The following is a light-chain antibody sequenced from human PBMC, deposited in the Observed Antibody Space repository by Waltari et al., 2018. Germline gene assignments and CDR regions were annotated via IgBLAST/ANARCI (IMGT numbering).Light chain of an antibody. CDR2: GVT. V-gene: IGLV2-23*02. CDR1: SSDFGSYNV. J-gene: IGLJ7*01. CDR3: CSYAGSSTV. Sequence: QSALTQPASVSGSPGQSITISCTGTSSDFGSYNVVSWYQQHPGKAPKLMIYGVTERPSGVSNRFSGSKSGNTASLTISGLQPEDEAEYYCCSYAGSSTVFGGGTHLTVL.